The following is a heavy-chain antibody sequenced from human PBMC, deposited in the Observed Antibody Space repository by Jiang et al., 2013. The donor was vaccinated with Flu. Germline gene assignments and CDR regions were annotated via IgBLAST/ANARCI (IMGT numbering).Heavy chain of an antibody. D-gene: IGHD6-19*01. CDR1: GFTFSSYG. CDR3: ARDRYSSGWYLDY. J-gene: IGHJ4*02. V-gene: IGHV3-33*01. CDR2: IWYDGSNK. Sequence: VQLLESGGGVVQPGRSLRLSCAASGFTFSSYGMHWVRQAPGKGLEWVAVIWYDGSNKYYADSVKGRFTVSRDNSKNTLYLQMNSLRAEDTAVYYCARDRYSSGWYLDYWGQGTLVTVSS.